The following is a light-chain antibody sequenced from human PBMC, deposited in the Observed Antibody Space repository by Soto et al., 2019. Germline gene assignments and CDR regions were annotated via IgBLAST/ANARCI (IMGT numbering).Light chain of an antibody. CDR3: QHYSLYSPWT. V-gene: IGKV1-5*01. J-gene: IGKJ1*01. CDR2: DAS. CDR1: QTISTW. Sequence: DIQVTQSPPTLSASVGDRVTITCRASQTISTWMAWYQQKPGKAPKLLVYDASTLQSGVASRFSGSGSGTEFTLTISSLQPDDSATYYCQHYSLYSPWTFGQGTKVDIK.